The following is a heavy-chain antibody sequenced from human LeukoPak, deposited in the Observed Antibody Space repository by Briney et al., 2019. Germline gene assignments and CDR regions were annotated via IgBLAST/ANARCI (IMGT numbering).Heavy chain of an antibody. CDR2: INEDGSVQ. J-gene: IGHJ3*01. D-gene: IGHD2/OR15-2a*01. Sequence: PGGPLRLSCSFSGVTFRNFWMTWVRQAPGKGLEWVANINEDGSVQHYVDSVKGRFTISRDDAKNSLHLQMSSLRAEDTALYYCARDIGSGNSTVWYDAFDVWGQGTMVTVSS. CDR3: ARDIGSGNSTVWYDAFDV. V-gene: IGHV3-7*01. CDR1: GVTFRNFW.